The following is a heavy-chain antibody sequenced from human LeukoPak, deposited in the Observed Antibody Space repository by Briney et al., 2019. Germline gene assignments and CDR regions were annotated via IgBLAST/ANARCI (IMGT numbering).Heavy chain of an antibody. CDR2: INPNSGGT. J-gene: IGHJ4*02. CDR1: GYTFTGYY. V-gene: IGHV1-2*02. D-gene: IGHD6-6*01. Sequence: ASVKVSCKASGYTFTGYYMHWVRHPPGQGLEVMGWINPNSGGTNYSQKFQRRVTMTRDTSISPAYMELSRLRSDDTAVYYCAREPYRRSSGFDYWGQGTLVTVSS. CDR3: AREPYRRSSGFDY.